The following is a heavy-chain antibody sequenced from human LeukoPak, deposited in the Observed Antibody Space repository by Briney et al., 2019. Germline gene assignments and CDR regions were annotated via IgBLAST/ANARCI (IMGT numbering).Heavy chain of an antibody. D-gene: IGHD3-9*01. V-gene: IGHV3-48*02. CDR2: INHNGKTI. Sequence: GGSLRLSCAAPGFTFSSYVMGWVRQAPGKGLEWVSYINHNGKTIYYADSVKGRFTISRDNAKNSLYLQMNSLRDEDTAVYYCARDNDWAFDYWGQGTLVTVSS. J-gene: IGHJ4*02. CDR3: ARDNDWAFDY. CDR1: GFTFSSYV.